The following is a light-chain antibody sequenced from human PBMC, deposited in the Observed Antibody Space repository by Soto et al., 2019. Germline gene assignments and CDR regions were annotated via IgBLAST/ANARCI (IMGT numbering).Light chain of an antibody. CDR1: SSDVGGYNF. Sequence: QSALTQPRSVSGSPGQSVTISCTATSSDVGGYNFVSWYQQYPGKAPRLMIYDVNKRSSGVPDRFSGSKSGNTASLTISGLQAEDEADYYCCSYEETFYVFGTGTKLTVL. CDR2: DVN. V-gene: IGLV2-11*01. CDR3: CSYEETFYV. J-gene: IGLJ1*01.